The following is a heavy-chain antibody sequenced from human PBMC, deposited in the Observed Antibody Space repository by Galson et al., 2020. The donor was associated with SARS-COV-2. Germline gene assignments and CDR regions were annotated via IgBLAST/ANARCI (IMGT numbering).Heavy chain of an antibody. CDR1: GGTFSSYT. D-gene: IGHD4-17*01. CDR2: IIPILGIA. J-gene: IGHJ4*01. Sequence: SVTVSCKASGGTFSSYTISWVRQAPGQGLEWMGRIIPILGIANYAQKFQGRVTITADKSTSTAYMELSSLRSEDTAVYYCAGLTSATTVTTWYYFDYWGQGTLVTVSS. CDR3: AGLTSATTVTTWYYFDY. V-gene: IGHV1-69*02.